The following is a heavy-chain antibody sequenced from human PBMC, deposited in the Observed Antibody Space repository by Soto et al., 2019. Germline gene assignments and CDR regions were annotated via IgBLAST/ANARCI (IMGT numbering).Heavy chain of an antibody. J-gene: IGHJ6*02. D-gene: IGHD2-2*01. CDR1: GFTFSSYA. CDR3: ARVGTDIVVVPAANSYYYYGMDV. CDR2: ISYDGSNK. V-gene: IGHV3-30-3*01. Sequence: HVQLVESGGGVVQPGRSLRLSCAASGFTFSSYAMHWVRQAPGKGLEWVAVISYDGSNKYYADSVKGRFTISRDNSKNTLYLQMNSLRAEDTAVYYCARVGTDIVVVPAANSYYYYGMDVWGQGTTVTVSS.